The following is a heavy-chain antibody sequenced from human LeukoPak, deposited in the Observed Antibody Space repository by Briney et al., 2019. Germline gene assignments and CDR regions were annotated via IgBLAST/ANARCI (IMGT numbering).Heavy chain of an antibody. D-gene: IGHD3-22*01. Sequence: SKTLSLTCTVSGGSISSGDYYWSWIRQPPGKGLEWIGYIYYSGSTYYNPSLKSRVTISVDTSKNQFSLKLSSVTAADTAVYYCARSVGTYYYDSSGYYHGGYFDYWGQGTLVTVSS. V-gene: IGHV4-30-4*01. J-gene: IGHJ4*02. CDR1: GGSISSGDYY. CDR2: IYYSGST. CDR3: ARSVGTYYYDSSGYYHGGYFDY.